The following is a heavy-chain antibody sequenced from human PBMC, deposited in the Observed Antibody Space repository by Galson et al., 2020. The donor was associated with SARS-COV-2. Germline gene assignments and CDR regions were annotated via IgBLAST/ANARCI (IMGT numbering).Heavy chain of an antibody. V-gene: IGHV4-39*07. CDR2: IYHSGST. CDR3: ARPGIAAGGDVFYFYSGMDV. Sequence: SETLSLTCTVSGASINSNVYYWVWIRQPPGKGLEWIGSIYHSGSTYYNPSLTSRVTISVDTSKNQFSLKLNSVTAADSAVYYCARPGIAAGGDVFYFYSGMDVWGQGTTVIVSS. J-gene: IGHJ6*02. D-gene: IGHD6-13*01. CDR1: GASINSNVYY.